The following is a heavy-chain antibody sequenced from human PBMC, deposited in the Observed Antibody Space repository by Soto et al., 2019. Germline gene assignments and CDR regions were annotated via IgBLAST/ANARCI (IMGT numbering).Heavy chain of an antibody. Sequence: EVQLVESGGGLVQPGGSLRLSCSASGFTFRNFAMHWVRQAPGKGLQYVSGVSSNGDVTDYADSVKGRFTISRVNSKNTVYLQMSGLRGDDTAVYYCVKEKTIAVTGGLDYWGQGTLVTVSS. V-gene: IGHV3-64D*06. CDR1: GFTFRNFA. D-gene: IGHD6-19*01. CDR3: VKEKTIAVTGGLDY. CDR2: VSSNGDVT. J-gene: IGHJ4*02.